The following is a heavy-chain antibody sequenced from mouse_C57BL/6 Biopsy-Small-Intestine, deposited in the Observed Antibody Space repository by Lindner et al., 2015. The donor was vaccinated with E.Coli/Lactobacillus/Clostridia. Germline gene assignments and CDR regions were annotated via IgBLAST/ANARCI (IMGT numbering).Heavy chain of an antibody. Sequence: VQLQESGPGLVKPGASVKISCKASGYTFTDYNMDWVKQSHGKSLEWIGYIYPNNGGTGYNQKFKSKATLTVDKSSSTAYMELHSLTSEDSAVYYCARVWSFYAMDYWGQGTSVTVSS. CDR1: GYTFTDYN. J-gene: IGHJ4*01. D-gene: IGHD2-10*02. V-gene: IGHV1-34*02. CDR3: ARVWSFYAMDY. CDR2: IYPNNGGT.